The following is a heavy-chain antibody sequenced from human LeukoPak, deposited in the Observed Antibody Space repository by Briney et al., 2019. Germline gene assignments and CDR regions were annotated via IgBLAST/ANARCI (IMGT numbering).Heavy chain of an antibody. CDR3: TGDYYGSGSYADFDY. J-gene: IGHJ4*02. D-gene: IGHD3-10*01. CDR1: GFTFSGSA. Sequence: GGSLRLSCAASGFTFSGSALHWVRQASGKGLEWVGRIRSTANGYATAYAASVKGRFTISRDDSKNTAYLQMDSLKTEDTAVYYCTGDYYGSGSYADFDYWGQGTLVTVSS. CDR2: IRSTANGYAT. V-gene: IGHV3-73*01.